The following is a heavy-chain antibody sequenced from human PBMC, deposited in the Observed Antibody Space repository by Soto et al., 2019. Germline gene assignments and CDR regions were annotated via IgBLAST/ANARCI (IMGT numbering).Heavy chain of an antibody. CDR3: ARKGGYCSSTSCHLFDY. CDR1: GGSISSSSYY. CDR2: IYYSGST. D-gene: IGHD2-2*01. Sequence: SETLSLTCTVSGGSISSSSYYWGWIRQPPGKGLEWIGSIYYSGSTYYNPSLKSRVTISVDTSKNQFSLKLSSVTAADTAVYYCARKGGYCSSTSCHLFDYWGQGTLVTVSS. V-gene: IGHV4-39*01. J-gene: IGHJ4*02.